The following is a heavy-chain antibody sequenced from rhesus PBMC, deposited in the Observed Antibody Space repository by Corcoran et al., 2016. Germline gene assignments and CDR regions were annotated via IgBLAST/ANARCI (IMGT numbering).Heavy chain of an antibody. J-gene: IGHJ3*01. CDR1: GGSISSNY. Sequence: QVQLQESGPGLVKPSETLSLTCAVSGGSISSNYWSWIRQPPGKGLEWIGRIYSSSGNTYYNPSLKSRVTISTDTSKNQFSLKLSSVTAADTAVYYCARAKGAFDFWGQGLRVTVSS. V-gene: IGHV4-147*01. CDR2: IYSSSGNT. CDR3: ARAKGAFDF.